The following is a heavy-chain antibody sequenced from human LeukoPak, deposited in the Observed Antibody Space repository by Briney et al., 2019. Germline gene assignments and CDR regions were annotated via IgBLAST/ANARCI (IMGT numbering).Heavy chain of an antibody. J-gene: IGHJ4*02. V-gene: IGHV1-2*02. CDR1: GYTFTCYY. D-gene: IGHD4-17*01. Sequence: ASVKVSCKASGYTFTCYYMHWVRQAPGQGLEWMGWINPNSGGTNYAQKFQGRVTMTRDTSISTAYMELSRLRSDDTAVYYCARDRRPTVTTFAETDYWGQGTLVTVSS. CDR3: ARDRRPTVTTFAETDY. CDR2: INPNSGGT.